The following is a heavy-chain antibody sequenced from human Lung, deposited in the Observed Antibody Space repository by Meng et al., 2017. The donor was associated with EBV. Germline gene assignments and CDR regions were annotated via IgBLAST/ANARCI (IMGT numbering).Heavy chain of an antibody. CDR2: IYNSGST. CDR1: GGSISSSNYY. J-gene: IGHJ2*01. CDR3: ARGQKGYFDL. V-gene: IGHV4-30-4*01. Sequence: QVRRQGPGQGLVKPSQTLSLTCTVSGGSISSSNYYWSWIRQPPGKGLEWSGHIYNSGSTYYNPSLKSRITISVDTSKNQFSLKLSSVTAADTAVYYCARGQKGYFDLWGRGTLVTVSS.